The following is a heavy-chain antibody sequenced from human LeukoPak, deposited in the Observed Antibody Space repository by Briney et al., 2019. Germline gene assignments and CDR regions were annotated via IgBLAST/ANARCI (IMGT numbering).Heavy chain of an antibody. V-gene: IGHV4-59*01. CDR3: ARGSAGAPDY. CDR2: IYYSGST. D-gene: IGHD1-26*01. Sequence: SETLSLTCTVSDGSISSYYWSWIRQPPGKGLEWIGYIYYSGSTNYNPSLKSRVTISVDTSKNQFSLKLSSVTAADTAVYYCARGSAGAPDYWGQGTLVTVSS. CDR1: DGSISSYY. J-gene: IGHJ4*02.